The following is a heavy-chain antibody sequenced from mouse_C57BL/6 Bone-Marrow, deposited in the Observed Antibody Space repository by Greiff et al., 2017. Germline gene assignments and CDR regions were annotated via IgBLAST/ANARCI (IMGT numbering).Heavy chain of an antibody. Sequence: VQLKQSVAELVRPGASVKLSCTASGFNIKNTYMHWVKQRPEQGLEWIGRIDPANGNTKYAPKFQVKATITADTSSNTAYLQLSSLTSEDTAIYYCARESPYGSIWHYAMDYWGQGTSVTVSS. J-gene: IGHJ4*01. CDR3: ARESPYGSIWHYAMDY. V-gene: IGHV14-3*01. CDR1: GFNIKNTY. D-gene: IGHD1-1*01. CDR2: IDPANGNT.